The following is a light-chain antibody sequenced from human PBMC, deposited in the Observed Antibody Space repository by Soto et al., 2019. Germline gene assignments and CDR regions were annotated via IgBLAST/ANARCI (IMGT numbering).Light chain of an antibody. CDR3: LQVFNFPRS. J-gene: IGKJ1*01. CDR1: QAIGND. V-gene: IGKV1-6*02. Sequence: AIQMTQSPSSLAGSVGDRLTITCRASQAIGNDLGWYQQKPGKAPKLLIYAASSLQSGVSSRFSGSGSGTEFTLTISSLQPEDFATYYCLQVFNFPRSFGQGTNVDIK. CDR2: AAS.